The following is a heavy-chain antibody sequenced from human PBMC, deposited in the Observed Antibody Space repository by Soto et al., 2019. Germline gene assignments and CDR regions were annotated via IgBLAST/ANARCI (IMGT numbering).Heavy chain of an antibody. J-gene: IGHJ5*02. V-gene: IGHV4-34*01. D-gene: IGHD6-13*01. CDR2: INHSGST. CDR3: ARGAGRSFTTGTGRTWGWFDP. CDR1: GGSFSGYY. Sequence: SETLSLTCAVYGGSFSGYYWSWIRQPPGKGLEWIGEINHSGSTNYNPSLKSRVTISVDTSKNQFSLKLSSVTAADTAVYYCARGAGRSFTTGTGRTWGWFDPWGQGTLVTVSS.